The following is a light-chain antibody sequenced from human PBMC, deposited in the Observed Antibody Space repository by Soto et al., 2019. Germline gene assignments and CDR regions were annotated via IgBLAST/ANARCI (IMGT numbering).Light chain of an antibody. CDR3: QQYGSSPECT. CDR1: QSVSSSY. J-gene: IGKJ2*02. Sequence: EIVLTQSPGTLSLSPGERATLSCRASQSVSSSYLAWYQQKPGQAPRLLIYGASSRATGIPDRFSGSGSGTDFTLTISRLEPEDFAVYYCQQYGSSPECTFRQGTKLEIK. CDR2: GAS. V-gene: IGKV3-20*01.